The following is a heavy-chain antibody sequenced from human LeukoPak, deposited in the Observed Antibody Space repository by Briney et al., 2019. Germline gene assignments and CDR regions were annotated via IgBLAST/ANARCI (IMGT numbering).Heavy chain of an antibody. CDR3: ASNIITFGGVIVTRDDY. CDR2: INPNGGGT. CDR1: GCNFIDYY. Sequence: ASVKVSCKTSGCNFIDYYIHWVRQAPGQGLEWMGWINPNGGGTNYAQKFQGRVTMTSDTSISTAYMELYSLRSDDTAVYYCASNIITFGGVIVTRDDYWGQGTLVTVSS. V-gene: IGHV1-2*02. J-gene: IGHJ4*02. D-gene: IGHD3-16*02.